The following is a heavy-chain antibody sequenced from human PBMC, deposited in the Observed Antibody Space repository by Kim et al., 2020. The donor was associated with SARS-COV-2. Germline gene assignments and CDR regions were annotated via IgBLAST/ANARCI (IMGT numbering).Heavy chain of an antibody. CDR1: GFTFSSYG. J-gene: IGHJ4*02. V-gene: IGHV3-30*18. Sequence: GGSLRLFCAASGFTFSSYGMHWVRQAPGKGLEWVAVISYDGSNKYYADSVKGRFTISRDNSKNTLYLQMNSLRAEDTAVYYCANDMKGWELIDYWGQGTLVTVPS. D-gene: IGHD1-26*01. CDR2: ISYDGSNK. CDR3: ANDMKGWELIDY.